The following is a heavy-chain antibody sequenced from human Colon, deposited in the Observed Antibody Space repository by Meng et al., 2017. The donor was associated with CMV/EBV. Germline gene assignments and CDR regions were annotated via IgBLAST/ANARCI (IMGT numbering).Heavy chain of an antibody. CDR2: ISHDETYK. V-gene: IGHV3-30*02. D-gene: IGHD5-24*01. Sequence: GGSLRLSCITSGFSFSSHGMHWVRQAPGKGLEWVAFISHDETYKHYSDSVRGRFTLSRDNSRNTLYLQMNSVKVADTAVYYCARDQFYYFDYWGQGTLVTDSS. CDR3: ARDQFYYFDY. CDR1: GFSFSSHG. J-gene: IGHJ4*02.